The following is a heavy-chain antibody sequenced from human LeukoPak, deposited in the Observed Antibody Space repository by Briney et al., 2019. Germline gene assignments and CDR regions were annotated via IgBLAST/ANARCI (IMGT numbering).Heavy chain of an antibody. J-gene: IGHJ6*04. D-gene: IGHD3-10*01. V-gene: IGHV3-48*03. CDR1: GFTFSSYE. Sequence: GGSLRLSCAASGFTFSSYEMNWVRQAPGKGLEWVSYISNSGSTIYYADSVKGRFTISRDNAKNSLYLQMNSLRAEDTAVYYCARDQSYYGSGSPMNVWGKGTTVTVSS. CDR2: ISNSGSTI. CDR3: ARDQSYYGSGSPMNV.